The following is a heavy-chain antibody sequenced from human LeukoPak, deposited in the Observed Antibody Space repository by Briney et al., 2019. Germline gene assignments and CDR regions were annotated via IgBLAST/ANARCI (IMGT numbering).Heavy chain of an antibody. V-gene: IGHV3-30*18. CDR2: ISYDGSNK. CDR3: AKDRGAVAGVMDV. J-gene: IGHJ6*03. D-gene: IGHD6-19*01. Sequence: GGSLRLSCAASGFTFSRYGMHWVRQAPGKGLEWVAVISYDGSNKNYAVSVKGRFTISRDNSKNTVFLQMNSLRAEDTAVYYCAKDRGAVAGVMDVWGKGTTVTVSS. CDR1: GFTFSRYG.